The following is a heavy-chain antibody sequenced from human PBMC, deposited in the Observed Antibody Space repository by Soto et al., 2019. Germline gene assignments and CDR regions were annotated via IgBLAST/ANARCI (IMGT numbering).Heavy chain of an antibody. V-gene: IGHV3-48*01. Sequence: EVQLVESGGGLVQPGGSLRLSCAASGFTFSSYSMNWVRQAPGKGLEWVSYISSSSSTIYYADSVKGRFTISRDNAKNSLYLQMSSLRSEDTAVYYCARVAPFSRWGLQLWFSGPFDYWGQGTLVTVSS. CDR2: ISSSSSTI. CDR1: GFTFSSYS. D-gene: IGHD5-18*01. J-gene: IGHJ4*02. CDR3: ARVAPFSRWGLQLWFSGPFDY.